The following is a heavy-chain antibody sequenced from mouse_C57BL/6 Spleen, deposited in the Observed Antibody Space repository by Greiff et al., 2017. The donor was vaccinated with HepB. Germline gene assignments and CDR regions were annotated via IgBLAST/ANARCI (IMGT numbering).Heavy chain of an antibody. J-gene: IGHJ3*01. CDR2: IYPRDGST. Sequence: QVTLKESGPELVKPGASVKLSCKASGYTFTSYDINWVKQRPGQGLEWIGWIYPRDGSTKYNEKFKGKATLTVDTSSSTAYMELHSLTSEDSAVYFCARRYYYGSSSWFAYWGQGTLVTVSA. CDR3: ARRYYYGSSSWFAY. D-gene: IGHD1-1*01. CDR1: GYTFTSYD. V-gene: IGHV1-85*01.